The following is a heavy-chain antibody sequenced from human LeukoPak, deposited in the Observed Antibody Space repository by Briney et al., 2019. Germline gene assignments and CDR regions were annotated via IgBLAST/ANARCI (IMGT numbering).Heavy chain of an antibody. CDR3: ATDITMIVIDAFDI. J-gene: IGHJ3*02. Sequence: GGSLRLSCAASGFTFSSYGMHWVRQAPGKGLEWVSYISSSGSTIYYADSVKGRFTISRDNAKNSLYLQMNSLRAEDTAVYYCATDITMIVIDAFDIWGQGTMVTVSS. CDR2: ISSSGSTI. V-gene: IGHV3-48*04. D-gene: IGHD3-22*01. CDR1: GFTFSSYG.